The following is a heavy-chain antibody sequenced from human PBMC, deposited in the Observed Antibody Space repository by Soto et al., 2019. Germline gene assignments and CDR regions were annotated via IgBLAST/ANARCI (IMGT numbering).Heavy chain of an antibody. D-gene: IGHD3-10*01. V-gene: IGHV3-48*03. CDR3: ARDFSPYYGAGFDV. CDR1: GFVFNSYE. Sequence: GGSLRLSCAASGFVFNSYEMNWVRQAPGKGLEWVANIRSSFNTEYADSVKGRFTISRDNVKHSVYLQMNSLRVEDTALYYCARDFSPYYGAGFDVWGQGTMVTVSS. J-gene: IGHJ3*01. CDR2: IRSSFNT.